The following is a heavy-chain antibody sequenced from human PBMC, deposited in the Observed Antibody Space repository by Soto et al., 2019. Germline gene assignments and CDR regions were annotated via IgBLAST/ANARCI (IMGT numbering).Heavy chain of an antibody. Sequence: GGSLRLSCAASGFTFSTYWMHWVRQAPGKGLVWVSRINGDGSTTSYVDSVKGRFTISRDNAKNTLYLQMNSLRAEDTAVYYCARDRRKNDYWGQGTLVTVSS. CDR1: GFTFSTYW. V-gene: IGHV3-74*01. J-gene: IGHJ4*02. CDR3: ARDRRKNDY. CDR2: INGDGSTT.